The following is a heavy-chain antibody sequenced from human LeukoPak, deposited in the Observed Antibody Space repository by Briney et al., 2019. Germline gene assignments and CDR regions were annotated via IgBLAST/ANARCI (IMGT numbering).Heavy chain of an antibody. Sequence: PSETLSLTCTVSGGSISSYYWSWIRQPAGKGLEWIGRIYTSGSTNYNPSLKSRVTISVDTSKNQLSLKLSSVTAADTAVYYCARGSFPAYMTTVTTRAFPFDPWGQGTLVTVSS. D-gene: IGHD4-17*01. J-gene: IGHJ5*02. CDR1: GGSISSYY. V-gene: IGHV4-4*07. CDR3: ARGSFPAYMTTVTTRAFPFDP. CDR2: IYTSGST.